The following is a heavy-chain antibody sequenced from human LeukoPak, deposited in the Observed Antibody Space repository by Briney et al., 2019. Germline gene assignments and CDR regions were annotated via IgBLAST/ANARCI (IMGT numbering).Heavy chain of an antibody. CDR2: TYYSGST. J-gene: IGHJ4*02. CDR3: ARTSVVTATPFDY. CDR1: GVPVSSGTSY. D-gene: IGHD2-21*02. Sequence: SETLSLTCTVSGVPVSSGTSYWSWIRQPPGKGLEWIGNTYYSGSTHYNPSLKSRVTISLDTSKNQFSLKLKSVTAADTAVYYCARTSVVTATPFDYWGQGTLVSVSS. V-gene: IGHV4-61*01.